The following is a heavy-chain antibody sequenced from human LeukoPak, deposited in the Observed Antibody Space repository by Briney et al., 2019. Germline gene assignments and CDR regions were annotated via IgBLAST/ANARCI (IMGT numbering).Heavy chain of an antibody. CDR1: GYTFTGYY. Sequence: ASVKVSCKASGYTFTGYYMHWVRQAPGQGLEWMGWINPNSGGTNYAQKFQGRVTMTTDTSTSTAYMELSRLRSDDTAVYYCARDNSINIVRFWGQGTLVTVSS. V-gene: IGHV1-2*02. D-gene: IGHD3-10*01. J-gene: IGHJ4*02. CDR3: ARDNSINIVRF. CDR2: INPNSGGT.